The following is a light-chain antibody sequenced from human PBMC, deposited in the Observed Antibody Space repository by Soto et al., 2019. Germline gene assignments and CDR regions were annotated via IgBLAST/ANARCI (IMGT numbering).Light chain of an antibody. CDR1: QSVDNY. Sequence: EIVMTQSPATLSLSPGERATLSCRASQSVDNYLVWYQQKPGQAPRLLIYDASNRATGIPARFSGSGSGTDFTLTISSLEPEDFAVYYCQQRGNRPPWTFGQGTKVDI. J-gene: IGKJ1*01. V-gene: IGKV3-11*01. CDR3: QQRGNRPPWT. CDR2: DAS.